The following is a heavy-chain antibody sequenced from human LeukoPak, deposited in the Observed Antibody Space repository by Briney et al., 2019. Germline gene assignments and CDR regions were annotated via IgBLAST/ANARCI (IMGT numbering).Heavy chain of an antibody. CDR1: GGSFSGYY. CDR2: INHSGST. D-gene: IGHD5-18*01. Sequence: SETLSLTCAVYGGSFSGYYWSWIRQPPGKGLEWIGEINHSGSTNYNPSLKSRVTISVDTSKNRFSLKLSSVTAADTAVYYCARSGYSYGSPIYYYYYYMDVWGKGTTVTVSS. CDR3: ARSGYSYGSPIYYYYYYMDV. J-gene: IGHJ6*03. V-gene: IGHV4-34*01.